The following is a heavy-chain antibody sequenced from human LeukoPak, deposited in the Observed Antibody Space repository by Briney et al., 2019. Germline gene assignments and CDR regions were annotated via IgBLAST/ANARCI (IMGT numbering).Heavy chain of an antibody. J-gene: IGHJ5*02. Sequence: PSETLSLTCTVPGGSISSGGYYWSWIRQHPGKGLEWIGYIYNSGSTYYNPSLKSRVTISVDTSKNQFSLKLSSVTAADTAVYYCARGYCSGGSCYAAGWFDPWGQGTLVTVSS. V-gene: IGHV4-31*03. D-gene: IGHD2-15*01. CDR2: IYNSGST. CDR1: GGSISSGGYY. CDR3: ARGYCSGGSCYAAGWFDP.